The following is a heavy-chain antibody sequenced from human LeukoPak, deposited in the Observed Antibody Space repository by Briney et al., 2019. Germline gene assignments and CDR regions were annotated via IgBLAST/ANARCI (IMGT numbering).Heavy chain of an antibody. D-gene: IGHD1-26*01. Sequence: KTSETLSLTCTVSGGSISSGDYYWSWIRQPPGKGLEWIGYIYYSGSTYYNPSLKSRVTISVDTSKNQFSLELSSVTAADTAVYYRARPRRGSVTNAFDIWGHGTLVTVSS. CDR3: ARPRRGSVTNAFDI. CDR1: GGSISSGDYY. V-gene: IGHV4-30-4*08. J-gene: IGHJ3*02. CDR2: IYYSGST.